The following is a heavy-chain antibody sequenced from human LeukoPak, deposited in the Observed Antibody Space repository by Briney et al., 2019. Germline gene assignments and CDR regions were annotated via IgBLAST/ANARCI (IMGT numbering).Heavy chain of an antibody. D-gene: IGHD3-22*01. V-gene: IGHV3-48*01. J-gene: IGHJ3*02. CDR1: GFTFSSYS. Sequence: GGSLRLSCAASGFTFSSYSMNWVRQAPGKGLEWVSYISSSSSTIYYADSVKGRFTISRDNAKNSLYLQMNSLRAEDTAVYYCARVLYYYDSSGYHFDIWGQGTMVTVSS. CDR3: ARVLYYYDSSGYHFDI. CDR2: ISSSSSTI.